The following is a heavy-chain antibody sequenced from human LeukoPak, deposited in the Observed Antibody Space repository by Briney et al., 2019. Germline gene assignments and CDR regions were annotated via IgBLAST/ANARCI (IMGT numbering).Heavy chain of an antibody. CDR2: TRFDGSIK. V-gene: IGHV3-33*01. CDR1: GFIFSDYG. J-gene: IGHJ4*02. Sequence: GSSLRLSCAVSGFIFSDYGFHWVRQAPGKGLEWVAVTRFDGSIKQYADSVKGRFTISRDDSKNTVYLQMNSLKSEDTAVYYCARWGGTRQYYFDYWGRGTLVTVSS. D-gene: IGHD1-1*01. CDR3: ARWGGTRQYYFDY.